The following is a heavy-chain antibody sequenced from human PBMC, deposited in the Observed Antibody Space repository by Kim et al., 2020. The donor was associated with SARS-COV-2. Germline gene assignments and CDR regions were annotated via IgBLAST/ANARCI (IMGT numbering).Heavy chain of an antibody. CDR3: MRGGGYCGGDCYLYFDY. CDR1: GGSISSSSYY. V-gene: IGHV4-39*01. CDR2: IYYSGST. Sequence: SETLSLTCTVSGGSISSSSYYWGWIRQPPGKGLEWIGSIYYSGSTYYNPSLKSRVTISVDTSKNQFSLKLSSVTAADTAVYYCMRGGGYCGGDCYLYFDYWGQGTLVTVSS. J-gene: IGHJ4*02. D-gene: IGHD2-21*02.